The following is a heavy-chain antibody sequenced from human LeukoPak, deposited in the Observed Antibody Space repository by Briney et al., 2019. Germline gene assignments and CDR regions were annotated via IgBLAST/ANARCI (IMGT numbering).Heavy chain of an antibody. CDR3: ARDATTYYYGSGVLDY. J-gene: IGHJ4*02. Sequence: PGGSLRLSCAASGFTFSSYAMHWVRQAPGKGLEWVAVISYDGSNKYYADSVKGRFTISRDNSKNTLYLQMNSLRAEDTAVYYCARDATTYYYGSGVLDYWGQGTLVTVSS. D-gene: IGHD3-10*01. CDR2: ISYDGSNK. CDR1: GFTFSSYA. V-gene: IGHV3-30-3*01.